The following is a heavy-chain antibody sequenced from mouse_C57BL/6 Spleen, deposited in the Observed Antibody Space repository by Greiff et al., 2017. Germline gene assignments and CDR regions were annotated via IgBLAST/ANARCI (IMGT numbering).Heavy chain of an antibody. CDR1: GYSITSGYY. D-gene: IGHD1-1*01. CDR2: ISYDGSN. J-gene: IGHJ4*01. Sequence: EVQLQESGPGLVKPSQSLSLTCSVTGYSITSGYYWYWIRQFPGNKLEWMGYISYDGSNNYNPSIKNRISITRDTSKNQFFLKLNPVTTEDTATYYCARDRPITTVVATDAMDYWGQGTSVTVSS. CDR3: ARDRPITTVVATDAMDY. V-gene: IGHV3-6*01.